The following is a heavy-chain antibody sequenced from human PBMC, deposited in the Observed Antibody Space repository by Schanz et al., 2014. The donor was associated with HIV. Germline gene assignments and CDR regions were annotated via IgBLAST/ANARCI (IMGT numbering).Heavy chain of an antibody. CDR2: INALGTTT. Sequence: EVQLVESGGGLVQPGGSLTLSCAASGFSFSDYWMHWVRQVPGKGLVWVSRINALGTTTAYADSVKGRFAISRDNAKRTLYLQMNSLRAEESAVFYCARESNGAFDLWGRGTLVTVSS. V-gene: IGHV3-74*01. CDR3: ARESNGAFDL. J-gene: IGHJ2*01. CDR1: GFSFSDYW.